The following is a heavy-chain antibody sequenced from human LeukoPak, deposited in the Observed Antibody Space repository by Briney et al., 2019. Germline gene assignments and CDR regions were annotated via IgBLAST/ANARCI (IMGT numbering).Heavy chain of an antibody. CDR3: AQDPAYIRFDN. J-gene: IGHJ4*02. V-gene: IGHV3-23*01. CDR2: VSPSGDIT. Sequence: GGTLRLSCAASGFIFSSHGMNWVRQAPGKGLEWVSGVSPSGDITYYADSVKGRFTISRDNSKNRVYLQMDSLRFEDAAVYYCAQDPAYIRFDNWGQGTLVTVSS. CDR1: GFIFSSHG. D-gene: IGHD1-1*01.